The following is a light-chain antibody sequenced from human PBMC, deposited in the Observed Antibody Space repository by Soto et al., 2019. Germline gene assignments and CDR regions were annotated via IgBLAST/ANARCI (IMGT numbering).Light chain of an antibody. CDR1: SSDVGGYNY. Sequence: QSALTQPASVSGSPGQSITISCTGTSSDVGGYNYVSWYQHHPGKAPKLIIYDVSNRTSGVSNRFSGSKSGNTASLTVSLLPDEDEDDYYCSSYTSSTTLVFGGGTKLTVL. J-gene: IGLJ2*01. V-gene: IGLV2-14*03. CDR2: DVS. CDR3: SSYTSSTTLV.